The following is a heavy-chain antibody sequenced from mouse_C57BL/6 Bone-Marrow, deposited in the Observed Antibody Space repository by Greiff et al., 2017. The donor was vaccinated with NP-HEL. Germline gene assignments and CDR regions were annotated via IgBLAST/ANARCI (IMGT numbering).Heavy chain of an antibody. D-gene: IGHD1-1*01. CDR1: GFNIKNTY. CDR2: IDPANGNT. J-gene: IGHJ2*01. CDR3: AAVRLHYYYGSSYFDY. V-gene: IGHV14-3*01. Sequence: EVQLQQSVAELVRPGASVKLSCTASGFNIKNTYMHWVKQRPEQGLEWIGRIDPANGNTKYAPEFQGKATITADTSSNTAYLQLSSLTSEDTAIYYCAAVRLHYYYGSSYFDYWGQGTTLTVSS.